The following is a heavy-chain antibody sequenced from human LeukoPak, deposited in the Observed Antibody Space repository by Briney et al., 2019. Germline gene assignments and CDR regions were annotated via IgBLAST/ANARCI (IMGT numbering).Heavy chain of an antibody. CDR3: ARGILVLRYYGVPSFYFDY. J-gene: IGHJ4*02. D-gene: IGHD3-9*01. CDR1: GGSFSGYY. CDR2: INHSGST. Sequence: SETLSLTCAVYGGSFSGYYWSWIRQPPGKGLEWIGEINHSGSTNYNPSLKSRVTISVDTSKNQFSLKLSSVTAADTAVYYCARGILVLRYYGVPSFYFDYWGQGTLVTVSS. V-gene: IGHV4-34*01.